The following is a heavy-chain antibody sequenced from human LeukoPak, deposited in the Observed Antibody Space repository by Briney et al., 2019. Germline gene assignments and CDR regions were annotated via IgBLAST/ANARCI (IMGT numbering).Heavy chain of an antibody. CDR3: ARGEFDFDY. J-gene: IGHJ4*02. D-gene: IGHD3-10*01. CDR1: GGSISSYY. CDR2: IYYSGST. Sequence: SETLSLTCTVSGGSISSYYWSWLRQPPGKGLEWIGYIYYSGSTNYNPSLKSRVAMSLDTSKNQFSLNLTSVTAADTAVYYCARGEFDFDYWGQGILVTVSS. V-gene: IGHV4-59*12.